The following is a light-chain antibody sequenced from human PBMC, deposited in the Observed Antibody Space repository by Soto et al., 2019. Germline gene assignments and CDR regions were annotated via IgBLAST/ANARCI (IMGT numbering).Light chain of an antibody. CDR3: CSDAGSSTS. CDR2: EVS. Sequence: QSALTQPASVSGSPGQSITISCTGTSSDVGSYNLVSWYQQHPGKAPKLMIYEVSKRPSGVANRFSGSKSGNTASLTISGLQDEDEADYYCCSDAGSSTSFGGGTKVTVL. V-gene: IGLV2-23*02. CDR1: SSDVGSYNL. J-gene: IGLJ2*01.